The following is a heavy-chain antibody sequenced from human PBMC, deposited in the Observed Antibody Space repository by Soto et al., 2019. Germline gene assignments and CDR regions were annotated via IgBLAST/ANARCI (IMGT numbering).Heavy chain of an antibody. V-gene: IGHV3-21*01. Sequence: PGGSLRLSCAASGFTFSSYSMNWVRQAPGKGLEWVSSISSSSSYIYYADSVKGRFTISRDNAKNSLYLQMNSLRAEDTAVYYCARESYSSSWDINFDYWGQGTLVTVSS. D-gene: IGHD6-13*01. CDR3: ARESYSSSWDINFDY. CDR2: ISSSSSYI. CDR1: GFTFSSYS. J-gene: IGHJ4*02.